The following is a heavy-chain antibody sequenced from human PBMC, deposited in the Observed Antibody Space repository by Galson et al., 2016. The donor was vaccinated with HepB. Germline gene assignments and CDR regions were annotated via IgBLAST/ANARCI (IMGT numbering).Heavy chain of an antibody. J-gene: IGHJ4*02. D-gene: IGHD3-3*01. CDR2: IKEDGSEK. V-gene: IGHV3-7*03. Sequence: SLRLSCAASGFTLGGYWMNWVRQAPGKGVEWVAIIKEDGSEKYYVDSVRGRFTISRDNAKNSLSLQMNSLRAEDTVVYYCARGSGFLIDYWGQGTPVTVSS. CDR3: ARGSGFLIDY. CDR1: GFTLGGYW.